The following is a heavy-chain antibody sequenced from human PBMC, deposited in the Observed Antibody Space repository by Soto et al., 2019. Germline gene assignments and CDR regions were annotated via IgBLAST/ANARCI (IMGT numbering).Heavy chain of an antibody. D-gene: IGHD5-18*01. CDR2: IYYSGST. Sequence: SETLSLTCTVSGGSISSGDYYWSWIRQPPGKGLEWIGYIYYSGSTYYSPSLKSRVTISVDTSKNQFSLKLSSVTAADTAVYYCASSVDTAMVTRPFDYWGQGTLVTVSS. J-gene: IGHJ4*02. V-gene: IGHV4-30-4*01. CDR1: GGSISSGDYY. CDR3: ASSVDTAMVTRPFDY.